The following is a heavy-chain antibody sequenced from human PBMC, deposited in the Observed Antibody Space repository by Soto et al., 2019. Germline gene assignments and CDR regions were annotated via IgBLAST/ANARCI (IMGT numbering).Heavy chain of an antibody. J-gene: IGHJ3*02. V-gene: IGHV4-39*01. CDR2: IYYSGST. CDR1: GGSISSSSYY. D-gene: IGHD3-10*01. CDR3: ARHPRGAQTLGAFDI. Sequence: QLQLQESGPGLVKPSETLSLTCTVSGGSISSSSYYWGWIRQPPGKGLEWIGSIYYSGSTYYNPSLRRRASIAVDTSKIHCSLKRSSVTVADTVVYYCARHPRGAQTLGAFDIWGQGTMVTVSS.